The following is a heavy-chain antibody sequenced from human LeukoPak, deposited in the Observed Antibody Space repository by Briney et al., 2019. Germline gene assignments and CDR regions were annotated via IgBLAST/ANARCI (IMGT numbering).Heavy chain of an antibody. V-gene: IGHV3-23*01. J-gene: IGHJ4*02. CDR1: GFNFSNYA. Sequence: GGSLRLSCAASGFNFSNYAMTWVRQAPGKGLERVPTVNSNDRPYYADSAKGRFTISRHNTKNTQYLQMNTLRVEDTALYYCAKARAAVVEAAINYWGQGILVTVSP. CDR3: AKARAAVVEAAINY. D-gene: IGHD2-15*01. CDR2: VNSNDRP.